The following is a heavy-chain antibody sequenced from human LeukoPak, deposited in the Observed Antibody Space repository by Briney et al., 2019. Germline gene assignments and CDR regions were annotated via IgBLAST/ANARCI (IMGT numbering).Heavy chain of an antibody. D-gene: IGHD3/OR15-3a*01. Sequence: GGSLRLSCAASGFTFSNYWMHWVRQAPGEGLVWVSRINPDGRTTSYADSVKGRFTISRDNAKNTVYLQVNSLRAEDTAVYYCARVGTGYYHFDYWGQGTLVTVSS. CDR2: INPDGRTT. CDR3: ARVGTGYYHFDY. CDR1: GFTFSNYW. J-gene: IGHJ4*02. V-gene: IGHV3-74*01.